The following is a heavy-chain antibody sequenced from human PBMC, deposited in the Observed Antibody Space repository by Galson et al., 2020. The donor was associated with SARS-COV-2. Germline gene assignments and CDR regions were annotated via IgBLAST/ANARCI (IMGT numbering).Heavy chain of an antibody. CDR1: GYTFTSYA. D-gene: IGHD4-17*01. V-gene: IGHV1-18*01. CDR2: ISAYNGNT. Sequence: ASVKVSCKASGYTFTSYAISWVRQAPGQGLEWMGWISAYNGNTNYAQKLQGRVTMTTDTSTSTAYMELRSLGSDDTAVYYCARDKRSTARDGDFLFDYWGQGPLLTVSS. CDR3: ARDKRSTARDGDFLFDY. J-gene: IGHJ4*02.